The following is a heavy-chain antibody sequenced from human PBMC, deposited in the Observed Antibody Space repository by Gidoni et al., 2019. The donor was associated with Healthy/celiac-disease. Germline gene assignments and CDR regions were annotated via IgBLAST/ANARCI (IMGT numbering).Heavy chain of an antibody. CDR1: GFSLSTSGVG. Sequence: QITLKESGPTLVKPTQTLTLTCTFSGFSLSTSGVGVGWIRQPPGKALEWLALIYWDDDKRYSTSLKSRLTITKDTSKNQVVLTMTNMDPVDTATYYCAHLITMVQGVIITGSFDAFDIWGQGTMVTVSS. CDR3: AHLITMVQGVIITGSFDAFDI. CDR2: IYWDDDK. D-gene: IGHD3-10*01. V-gene: IGHV2-5*02. J-gene: IGHJ3*02.